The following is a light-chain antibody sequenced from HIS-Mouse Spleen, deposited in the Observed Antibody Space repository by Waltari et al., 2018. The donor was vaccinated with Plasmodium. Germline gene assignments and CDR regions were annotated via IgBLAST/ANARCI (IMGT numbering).Light chain of an antibody. CDR3: QQYNSYWT. CDR1: QSISSW. V-gene: IGKV1-5*03. J-gene: IGKJ1*01. CDR2: KAS. Sequence: DIQMTQSPSTLSASVGDRVPITCRASQSISSWFAWYQQKPGKAPKLLIYKASSLESGVPSRFSGSGSGTEFTLTISSLQPDDFATYYCQQYNSYWTFGQGTKVEIK.